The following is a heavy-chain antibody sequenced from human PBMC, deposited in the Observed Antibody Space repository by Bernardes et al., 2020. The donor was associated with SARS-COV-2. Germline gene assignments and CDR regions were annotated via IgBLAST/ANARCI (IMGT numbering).Heavy chain of an antibody. D-gene: IGHD6-13*01. V-gene: IGHV3-53*01. CDR1: GFTVSSNH. J-gene: IGHJ4*02. CDR3: ARGIIAAGYFDY. Sequence: GSLSLSCAASGFTVSSNHMSWVRQAPGKGLEWVSVIYSGGSTYYADSVKGRFTLSRDNLKNTLYLQMNSLRAEDTAVYYCARGIIAAGYFDYWGQGTLVTVSS. CDR2: IYSGGST.